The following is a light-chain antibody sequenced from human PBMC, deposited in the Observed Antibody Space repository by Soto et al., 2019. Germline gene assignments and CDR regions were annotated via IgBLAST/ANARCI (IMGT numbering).Light chain of an antibody. V-gene: IGKV3-11*01. Sequence: EIVLIQSPATLSLSPGERAILSCRASPSVANFVAWYQQKPGQAPRLLIYGAFNRATGIPARFSGSGSGTDFTLTISSLEPEDAAVYYCQQRNVWPPVTFGQGTRLEIK. CDR1: PSVANF. CDR2: GAF. J-gene: IGKJ5*01. CDR3: QQRNVWPPVT.